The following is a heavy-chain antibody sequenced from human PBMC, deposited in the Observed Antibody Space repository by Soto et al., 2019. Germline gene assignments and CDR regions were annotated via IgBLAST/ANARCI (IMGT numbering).Heavy chain of an antibody. Sequence: QVQLVESGGGVVQPGRSLRLSCAASGFTFSSYAMHWVRQAPGKGLERVAVISYDGSNKYYADSVKGRFTISRDNSKNTLYLQMNSLRAEDTAVYYCARDSEYYYDSSGYFVYWGQGTLVTVSS. V-gene: IGHV3-30-3*01. CDR2: ISYDGSNK. CDR1: GFTFSSYA. D-gene: IGHD3-22*01. J-gene: IGHJ4*02. CDR3: ARDSEYYYDSSGYFVY.